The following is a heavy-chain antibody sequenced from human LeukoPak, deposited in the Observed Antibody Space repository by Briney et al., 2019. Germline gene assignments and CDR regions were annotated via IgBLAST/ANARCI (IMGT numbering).Heavy chain of an antibody. Sequence: PGGSLRLSCAASRFTFSSYEMNGVRQAPGKGLEWVSYISNSGLTIYYADSVKGRFTISRDNAKNSLYLQMNSLRAEDTAVYYCAGDFWSGYYDDYWGQGTLVTVSS. CDR3: AGDFWSGYYDDY. D-gene: IGHD3-3*01. CDR2: ISNSGLTI. CDR1: RFTFSSYE. V-gene: IGHV3-48*03. J-gene: IGHJ4*02.